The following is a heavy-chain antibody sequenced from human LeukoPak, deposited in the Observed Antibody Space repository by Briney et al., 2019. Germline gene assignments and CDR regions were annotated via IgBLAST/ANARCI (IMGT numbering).Heavy chain of an antibody. CDR3: ARGVRGDNRSRYDY. CDR2: INAGNGNT. Sequence: ASVKVSCKASGYTFTSYAMHWVRQAPGQRLEWMGWINAGNGNTKYSQKFQGRVTITRDTSASTAYMELSSLRSEDTAVNYCARGVRGDNRSRYDYWGQGTLVTVSS. CDR1: GYTFTSYA. D-gene: IGHD3-10*01. J-gene: IGHJ4*02. V-gene: IGHV1-3*01.